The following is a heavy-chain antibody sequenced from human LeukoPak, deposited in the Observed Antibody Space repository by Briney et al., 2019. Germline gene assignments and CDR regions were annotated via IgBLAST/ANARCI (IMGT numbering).Heavy chain of an antibody. V-gene: IGHV1-46*01. Sequence: ASVKVSCKASGYTFTSYYMHWVRQAPGQGLEWMGIINPSGGSTSYAQKFQGRVTMTRDTSTSTVYMELSSLRSEDTAVYYCARDLVTMIVDYYGMAVWGQGTTVTVSS. CDR1: GYTFTSYY. CDR2: INPSGGST. J-gene: IGHJ6*02. CDR3: ARDLVTMIVDYYGMAV. D-gene: IGHD3-22*01.